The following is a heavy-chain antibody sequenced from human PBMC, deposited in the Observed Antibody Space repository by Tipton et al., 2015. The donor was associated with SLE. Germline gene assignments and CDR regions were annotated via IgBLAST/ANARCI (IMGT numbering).Heavy chain of an antibody. Sequence: GLVKPSETLSLTCAVSQSSISSGYYWGWIRQPPGKGLEWIGSIYHTGKTFYNPSLKSRLTISVDTSENQFSLKLTSVTAADTAVYYCARHHGRTVTTGDWFDPWGQGTLVTVSS. CDR3: ARHHGRTVTTGDWFDP. J-gene: IGHJ5*02. V-gene: IGHV4-38-2*01. D-gene: IGHD4-17*01. CDR2: IYHTGKT. CDR1: QSSISSGYY.